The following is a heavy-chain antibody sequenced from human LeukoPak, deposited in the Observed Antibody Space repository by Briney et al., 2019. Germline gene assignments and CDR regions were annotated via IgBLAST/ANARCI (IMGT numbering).Heavy chain of an antibody. J-gene: IGHJ4*02. CDR2: INWNGGST. V-gene: IGHV3-20*04. Sequence: GGSLRLSCAASGFTFDDYGMSWVRQAPGKGLEWVSGINWNGGSTGYADSVKGRFTISRDNAKNSLYLQMNSLRAEDTALYYCARAVLSGSYYTHFDYWGQGTLVTVSS. CDR3: ARAVLSGSYYTHFDY. CDR1: GFTFDDYG. D-gene: IGHD1-26*01.